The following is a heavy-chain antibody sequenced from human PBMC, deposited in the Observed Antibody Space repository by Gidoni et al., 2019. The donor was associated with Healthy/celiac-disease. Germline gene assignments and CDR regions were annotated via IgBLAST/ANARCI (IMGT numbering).Heavy chain of an antibody. Sequence: EVQLVESGGGLVQPGGSLRLSCAASGFTFSSYDMHWVRQATGKGLEWVSAIGTAGDTYYPGSVKGRFTISRENAKNSLYLQMNSLRAGDTAVYYCARARPGGWYETYYFDYWGQGTLVTVSS. V-gene: IGHV3-13*01. J-gene: IGHJ4*02. CDR2: IGTAGDT. CDR1: GFTFSSYD. D-gene: IGHD6-19*01. CDR3: ARARPGGWYETYYFDY.